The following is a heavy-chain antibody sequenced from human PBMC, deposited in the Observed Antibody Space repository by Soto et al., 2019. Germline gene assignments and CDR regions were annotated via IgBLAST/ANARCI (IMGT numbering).Heavy chain of an antibody. D-gene: IGHD3-9*01. CDR1: GFTVSSNY. V-gene: IGHV3-53*02. CDR2: IYSGGST. CDR3: ARGLSLTGYYYYYGMDV. Sequence: EVQLVETGGGLIQPGGSLRLSCAASGFTVSSNYMSWVRQAPGKGLEWVSVIYSGGSTYYADSVKGRFTISRDNSKNTLYLQMNSLRAEDTAVYYCARGLSLTGYYYYYGMDVWGQGTTVTVSS. J-gene: IGHJ6*02.